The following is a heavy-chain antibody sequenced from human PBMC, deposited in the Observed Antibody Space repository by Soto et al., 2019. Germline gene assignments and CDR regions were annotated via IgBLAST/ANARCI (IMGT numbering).Heavy chain of an antibody. D-gene: IGHD1-26*01. J-gene: IGHJ4*02. V-gene: IGHV3-23*01. CDR3: AKDLRPDGRYDLDY. CDR1: GFNFRIYA. CDR2: MIGDGTSW. Sequence: EVQLLESGGGLAQAGGSLRLSCAASGFNFRIYAMNWVRQAPGKGLEWVSVMIGDGTSWDYADSVRGRFTISKDNSKNTLCLQMNSLRVEDTAVYYCAKDLRPDGRYDLDYWGQGTLVTVSS.